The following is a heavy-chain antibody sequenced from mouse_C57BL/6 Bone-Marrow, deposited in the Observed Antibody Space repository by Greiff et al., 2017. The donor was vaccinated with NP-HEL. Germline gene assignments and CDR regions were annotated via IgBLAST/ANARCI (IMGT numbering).Heavy chain of an antibody. J-gene: IGHJ3*01. CDR1: GFNIIDDY. V-gene: IGHV14-4*01. CDR3: TTNGVAWFAY. Sequence: VQLKESGAELVRPGASVKLSCTASGFNIIDDYMHWVKQRPEQGLEWIGWIDPENGDTEYASKFQGKATITADTSSNTAYLQLSSLTSEDTAVYYCTTNGVAWFAYWGQGTLVTVSA. CDR2: IDPENGDT. D-gene: IGHD1-1*02.